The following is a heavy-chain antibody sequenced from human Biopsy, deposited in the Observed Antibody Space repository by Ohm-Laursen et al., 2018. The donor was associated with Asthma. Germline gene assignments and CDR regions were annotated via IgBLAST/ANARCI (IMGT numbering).Heavy chain of an antibody. J-gene: IGHJ4*02. Sequence: LPLTCTVSGDSITSGGCCWNWIRQHPGKGLEWIGYIHHSGTSYFNPSLKSRVSFSRDTSKNQFSLRLSSVTAADTAMYYCARIPRRSGSYFVDYWGQGTLVTVSS. CDR1: GDSITSGGCC. D-gene: IGHD3-22*01. CDR2: IHHSGTS. V-gene: IGHV4-31*03. CDR3: ARIPRRSGSYFVDY.